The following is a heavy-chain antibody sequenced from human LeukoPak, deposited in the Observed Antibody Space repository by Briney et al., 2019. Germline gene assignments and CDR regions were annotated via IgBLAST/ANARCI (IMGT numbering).Heavy chain of an antibody. CDR1: GGSFSGYY. Sequence: SETLSLTCAVYGGSFSGYYWSWIRQPPGKGLEWIGEINHSGSTNYNPSLKSRVTISVDTSKNQSSLKLSSVTAADTAVYYCASVRYRFYFDYWGQGTLVTVSS. CDR3: ASVRYRFYFDY. V-gene: IGHV4-34*01. CDR2: INHSGST. J-gene: IGHJ4*02. D-gene: IGHD1-1*01.